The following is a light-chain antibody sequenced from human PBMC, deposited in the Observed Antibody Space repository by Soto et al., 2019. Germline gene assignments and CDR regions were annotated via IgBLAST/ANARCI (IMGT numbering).Light chain of an antibody. V-gene: IGKV3-11*01. CDR3: HQRSSWPRGT. J-gene: IGKJ1*01. Sequence: VSTQSPATLSLSPGESATLSCRASQSVSSYLAWYQQKPGQGPRLLIYDASNRATGVSARFSGSGSGTDFTLTISRLEPEDFAVYYCHQRSSWPRGTFGQGTKVDIK. CDR2: DAS. CDR1: QSVSSY.